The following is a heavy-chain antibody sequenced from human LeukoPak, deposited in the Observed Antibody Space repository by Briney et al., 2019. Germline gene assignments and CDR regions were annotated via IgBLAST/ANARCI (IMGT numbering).Heavy chain of an antibody. J-gene: IGHJ4*02. V-gene: IGHV1-2*02. Sequence: ASVKVPCKSSGYTFTDYFIHWVQQAPGQGLEWMGWINPNSGATKYAQKFQGRVSMTRDTSINTAYMDLTNLRSDDTAIFYCARVKKLMPELEFWGQGTLVTVSS. CDR2: INPNSGAT. D-gene: IGHD2-2*01. CDR1: GYTFTDYF. CDR3: ARVKKLMPELEF.